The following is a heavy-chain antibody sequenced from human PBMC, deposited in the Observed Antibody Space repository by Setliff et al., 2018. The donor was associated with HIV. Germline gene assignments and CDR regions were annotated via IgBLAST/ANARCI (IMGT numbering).Heavy chain of an antibody. J-gene: IGHJ4*02. CDR2: MNPNSGNT. CDR3: ARTDYGGNSGGNYFDY. CDR1: GYTFTSYD. Sequence: ASVKVSCKASGYTFTSYDINWVRQATGQGLEWMGWMNPNSGNTGYAQKFQGRVTMTTDTSTSTAYMELRSLRSDDTAVYYCARTDYGGNSGGNYFDYWGQGSLVTVSS. V-gene: IGHV1-8*02. D-gene: IGHD4-17*01.